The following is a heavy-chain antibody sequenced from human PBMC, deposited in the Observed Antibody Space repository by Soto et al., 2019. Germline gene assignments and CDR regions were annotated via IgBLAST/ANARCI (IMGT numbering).Heavy chain of an antibody. J-gene: IGHJ6*02. CDR2: ISGSGGST. CDR1: GFTFSSYA. D-gene: IGHD3-3*01. CDR3: AKDPRTIFGVVEPMDV. Sequence: GGSLRLSCAASGFTFSSYAMSWVRQAPGKGLEWVSAISGSGGSTYYADSVKGRFTISRDNSKNTLYLQMNSLRAEDTAVYYCAKDPRTIFGVVEPMDVWGQGTTVTVSS. V-gene: IGHV3-23*01.